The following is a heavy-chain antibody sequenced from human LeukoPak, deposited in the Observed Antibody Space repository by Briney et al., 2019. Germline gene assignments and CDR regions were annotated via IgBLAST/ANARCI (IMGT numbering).Heavy chain of an antibody. CDR3: ARARGYDILTGYYRGWYFDL. D-gene: IGHD3-9*01. V-gene: IGHV4-59*01. CDR2: IYYSGST. Sequence: PSETLSLTCTVSGGSISSYYWSWIRQPPGKGLEWIGYIYYSGSTNYNPSLKSRVTISVDTSKNQFSLKLSSVTAADTAVYYCARARGYDILTGYYRGWYFDLWGRGTLVTVSS. CDR1: GGSISSYY. J-gene: IGHJ2*01.